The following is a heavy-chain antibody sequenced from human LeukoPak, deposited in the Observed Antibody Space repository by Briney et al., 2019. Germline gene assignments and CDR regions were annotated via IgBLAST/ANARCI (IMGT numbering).Heavy chain of an antibody. CDR3: ASGGVYGDYAPTFDY. Sequence: GGSLRLSCAASGFTFSSYGMHWVRQAPGKGLEWVAVIWYDGGNKYYADSVKGRFTISRDNSKNTLYLQMNSLRAEDTAVYYCASGGVYGDYAPTFDYWGQGTLVTVSS. J-gene: IGHJ4*02. CDR1: GFTFSSYG. D-gene: IGHD4-17*01. V-gene: IGHV3-33*01. CDR2: IWYDGGNK.